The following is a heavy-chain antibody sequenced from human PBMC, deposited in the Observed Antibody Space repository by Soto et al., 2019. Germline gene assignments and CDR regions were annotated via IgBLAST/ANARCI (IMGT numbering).Heavy chain of an antibody. CDR1: GDSVDTGSTC. CDR2: VSGLGSR. D-gene: IGHD3-9*01. CDR3: ESDRHYDLLTGYVGSDY. Sequence: SETPSLTCNVSGDSVDTGSTCWGGIRQPPGKGLEWIGHVSGLGSRYYNPSLKSRATISADASKNQFSLRLTSVTAADTAMYFCESDRHYDLLTGYVGSDYWRQGTMV. J-gene: IGHJ4*02. V-gene: IGHV4-61*01.